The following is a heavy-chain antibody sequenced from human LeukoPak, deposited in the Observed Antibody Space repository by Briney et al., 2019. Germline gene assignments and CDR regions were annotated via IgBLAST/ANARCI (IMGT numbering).Heavy chain of an antibody. Sequence: SETLSLTCTVSGGSISSFYWSWIRQPPGKGLEWIGYIYYSGSTNYNPSLKSRVTISVDTSKNQFSLKLRSVTAADTAVYYCARQGTSGTNLNWFDPWGQGTLVTVSS. CDR2: IYYSGST. V-gene: IGHV4-59*01. D-gene: IGHD1-1*01. CDR3: ARQGTSGTNLNWFDP. J-gene: IGHJ5*02. CDR1: GGSISSFY.